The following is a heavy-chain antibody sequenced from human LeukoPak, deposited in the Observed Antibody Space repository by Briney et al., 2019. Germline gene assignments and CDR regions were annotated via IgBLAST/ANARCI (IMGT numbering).Heavy chain of an antibody. Sequence: SETLSLTCTVSGASISSYYWSWIRQPPGKGLEWIGDIYYSGSIKYNPSLKSRVIMSVDTSKNQFSLKLSSVTAADTAVYYCARDLLNEGNHLDYWGQGTLVTVSS. D-gene: IGHD4-23*01. CDR1: GASISSYY. CDR3: ARDLLNEGNHLDY. J-gene: IGHJ4*02. CDR2: IYYSGSI. V-gene: IGHV4-59*01.